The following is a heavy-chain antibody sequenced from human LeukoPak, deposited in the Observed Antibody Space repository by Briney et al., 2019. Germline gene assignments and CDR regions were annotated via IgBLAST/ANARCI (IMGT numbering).Heavy chain of an antibody. Sequence: SETLSLTCAVYGGSFSGYYWSWIRQPPGKGLEWIGEINHSGSTSYNPSLKSRVTISVDTSKNQFSLKLSSVTAADTAVYYCARDGYSSSPFDYWGQGTLVTVSS. J-gene: IGHJ4*02. D-gene: IGHD6-13*01. V-gene: IGHV4-34*01. CDR3: ARDGYSSSPFDY. CDR1: GGSFSGYY. CDR2: INHSGST.